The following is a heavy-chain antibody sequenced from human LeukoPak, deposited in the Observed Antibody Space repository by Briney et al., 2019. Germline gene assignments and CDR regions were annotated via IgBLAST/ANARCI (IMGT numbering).Heavy chain of an antibody. D-gene: IGHD6-19*01. J-gene: IGHJ5*01. V-gene: IGHV3-21*01. CDR3: ARVAVAGPTGWFDS. Sequence: GGSLRLSCAASGFTFSPYWMSWVRQAPGKGLEWVSSISSTSAYIYYAESVKGRFSISRDNVDNVVHLQMSSLTNEDTAVYYCARVAVAGPTGWFDSWGQGTLVTVSS. CDR2: ISSTSAYI. CDR1: GFTFSPYW.